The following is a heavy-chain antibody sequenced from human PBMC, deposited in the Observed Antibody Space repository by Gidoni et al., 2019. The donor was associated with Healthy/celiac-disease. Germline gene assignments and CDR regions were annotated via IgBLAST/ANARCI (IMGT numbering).Heavy chain of an antibody. D-gene: IGHD1-20*01. CDR3: ASITGTALWY. CDR2: IYYSGST. Sequence: QVQLQESGPGLVKPSETLSLTCTVSGGSISSYYWSWIRQPPGKGLEWIGYIYYSGSTNYNPSLKSRVTISVDTSKNQFSLKLSSVTAADTAVYYCASITGTALWYWGQGTLVTVSS. CDR1: GGSISSYY. V-gene: IGHV4-59*08. J-gene: IGHJ4*02.